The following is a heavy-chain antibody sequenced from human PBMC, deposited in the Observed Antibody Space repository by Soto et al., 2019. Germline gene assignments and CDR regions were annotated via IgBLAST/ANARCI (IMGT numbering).Heavy chain of an antibody. CDR3: ARPSGSYLYYFEY. CDR2: IDYSGSI. CDR1: GVSIRSYY. D-gene: IGHD1-26*01. Sequence: SETLSLTCTVSGVSIRSYYWTWIRQPPGKGLEWIGYIDYSGSINYNPSLKSRVTISVDTSKNQFSLKLSSVTAADTAVYYCARPSGSYLYYFEYLGQGTLVTVSS. J-gene: IGHJ4*02. V-gene: IGHV4-59*08.